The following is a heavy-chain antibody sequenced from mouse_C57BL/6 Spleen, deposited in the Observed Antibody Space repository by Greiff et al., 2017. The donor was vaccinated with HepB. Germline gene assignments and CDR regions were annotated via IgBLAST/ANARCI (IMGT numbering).Heavy chain of an antibody. D-gene: IGHD2-4*01. CDR3: TRVYDYGGDY. J-gene: IGHJ2*01. CDR2: IDPETGGT. Sequence: VQLQQSGAELVRPGASVTLSCKASGYTFTDYEMHWVKQTPVHGLEWIGAIDPETGGTAYNQKFKGKAILTADKSSSTAYMELRSLTSEDSAVYYCTRVYDYGGDYWGQGTTLTVSS. V-gene: IGHV1-15*01. CDR1: GYTFTDYE.